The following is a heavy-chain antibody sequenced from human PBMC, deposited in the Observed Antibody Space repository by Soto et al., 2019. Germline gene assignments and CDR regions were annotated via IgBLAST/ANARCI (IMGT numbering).Heavy chain of an antibody. V-gene: IGHV3-66*01. CDR1: GFSVRSNY. J-gene: IGHJ4*02. CDR2: IYSGGST. CDR3: ARVRSDLTGYRVYYFDY. Sequence: GGSLRLSCAVSGFSVRSNYISWVRQAPGKGLEWVSMIYSGGSTKFADSVQGRFTISRDSSKNTVSLQMNGLRAEDTAVYYCARVRSDLTGYRVYYFDYWGQGTLVTVSS. D-gene: IGHD3-9*01.